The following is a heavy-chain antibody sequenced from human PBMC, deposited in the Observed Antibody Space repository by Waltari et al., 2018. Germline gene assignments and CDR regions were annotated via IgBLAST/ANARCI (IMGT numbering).Heavy chain of an antibody. CDR3: ARHLEWFGELLWFDYYYGMDV. J-gene: IGHJ6*02. Sequence: QLQLQESGPGLVKPSETLSLTCTVSGGSISSSSYYWGWIRQPPGKGLEWIGSIYYSGRHYYNPSLKSRVTISVDTSKNQFSLKLSSVTAADTAVYYCARHLEWFGELLWFDYYYGMDVWGQGTTVTVSS. CDR2: IYYSGRH. CDR1: GGSISSSSYY. D-gene: IGHD3-10*01. V-gene: IGHV4-39*01.